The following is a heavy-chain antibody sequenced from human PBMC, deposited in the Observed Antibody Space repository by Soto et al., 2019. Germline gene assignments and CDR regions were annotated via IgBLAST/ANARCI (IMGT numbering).Heavy chain of an antibody. V-gene: IGHV4-59*08. CDR3: ARGGACGGDCYSEDAFDI. CDR2: IYYSGST. Sequence: SETLSLTCTVSGGSISSYYWSWIRQPPGKGLEWIGYIYYSGSTYYNPSLKSRVTISVDTSKNQFSLKLSSVTAADTAVYYCARGGACGGDCYSEDAFDIWGQGTMVTVSS. D-gene: IGHD2-21*02. J-gene: IGHJ3*02. CDR1: GGSISSYY.